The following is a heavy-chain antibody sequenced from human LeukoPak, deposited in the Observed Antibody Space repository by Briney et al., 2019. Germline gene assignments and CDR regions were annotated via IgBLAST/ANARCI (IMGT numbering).Heavy chain of an antibody. Sequence: SVKVSFKASGGTFSSYAISWVRQAPGQGLEWMGRIIPILGIANYAQKFQGRVTITADKSTSTAYMELSSLRSEDTAVYYCARDLLLGVVVVPAAPYYYGMDVWGQGTTVTVSS. CDR1: GGTFSSYA. CDR3: ARDLLLGVVVVPAAPYYYGMDV. D-gene: IGHD2-2*01. J-gene: IGHJ6*02. CDR2: IIPILGIA. V-gene: IGHV1-69*04.